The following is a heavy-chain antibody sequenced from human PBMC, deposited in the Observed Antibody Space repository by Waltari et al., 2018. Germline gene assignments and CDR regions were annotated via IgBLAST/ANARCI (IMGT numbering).Heavy chain of an antibody. D-gene: IGHD3-22*01. V-gene: IGHV4-59*11. Sequence: QVQLQESGPGLVKPSETLSLTCTVSGGSISSHYWSWIRQPPGKGLEWIGYIYYSGRTNYNPSRKSRVTISVDTSKNQFSLKLSSVTAEDTAVYYCAKDRDSSGLGVYWGQGTLVTVSS. J-gene: IGHJ4*02. CDR1: GGSISSHY. CDR2: IYYSGRT. CDR3: AKDRDSSGLGVY.